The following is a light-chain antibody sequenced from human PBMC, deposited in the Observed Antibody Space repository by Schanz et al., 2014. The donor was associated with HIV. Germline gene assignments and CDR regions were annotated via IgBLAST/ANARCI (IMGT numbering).Light chain of an antibody. Sequence: QSVLTQPASVSGSLGQSITISCTGTSGDVGRYDNASSYQQHPGQAPKLLIYDVTYRPSGISNRFSGSKSGYTASLTISGLQADDEADYYCSSYTSSSSVVFGGGTKLTVL. CDR3: SSYTSSSSVV. V-gene: IGLV2-14*03. CDR1: SGDVGRYDN. CDR2: DVT. J-gene: IGLJ2*01.